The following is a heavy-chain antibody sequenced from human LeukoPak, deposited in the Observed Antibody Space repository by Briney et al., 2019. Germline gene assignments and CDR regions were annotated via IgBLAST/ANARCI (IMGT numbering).Heavy chain of an antibody. V-gene: IGHV1-2*02. CDR2: INPNSGGT. J-gene: IGHJ4*02. D-gene: IGHD1-26*01. Sequence: ASVKVSCKASGYTFTGYYMHWVRQAPGHGLEWMGWINPNSGGTNYAQKFQGRVTMTRDTSISTAYMELSRLRSDDTAVCYCAREGLLSGSYNFDYWGQGTLVTVSS. CDR3: AREGLLSGSYNFDY. CDR1: GYTFTGYY.